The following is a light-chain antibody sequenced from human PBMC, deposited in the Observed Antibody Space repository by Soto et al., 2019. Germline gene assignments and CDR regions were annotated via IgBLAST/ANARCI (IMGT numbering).Light chain of an antibody. CDR1: QSVSSY. CDR2: DAS. V-gene: IGKV3-11*01. CDR3: QQRSNLPPYT. Sequence: EIVLTHAPATLSRSPGERATLSFRASQSVSSYLAGYQHKPGQGPRLLIYDASNRATGIPARFSGSGSGKDFTLTISSLEPEDFAVYYCQQRSNLPPYTFGQGTKLEIK. J-gene: IGKJ2*01.